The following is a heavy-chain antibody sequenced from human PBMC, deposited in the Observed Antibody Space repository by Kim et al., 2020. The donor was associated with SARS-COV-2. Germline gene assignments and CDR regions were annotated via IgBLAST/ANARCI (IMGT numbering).Heavy chain of an antibody. V-gene: IGHV3-33*01. J-gene: IGHJ4*02. CDR3: AANFDF. Sequence: DGINKFYADSVKGRFTISRDNSKNTVYLQMNSLRADDTAVYYCAANFDFWGQGTLVIVSS. CDR2: DGINK.